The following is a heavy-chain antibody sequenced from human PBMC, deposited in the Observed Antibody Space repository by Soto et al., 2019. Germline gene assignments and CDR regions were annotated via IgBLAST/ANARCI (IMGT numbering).Heavy chain of an antibody. V-gene: IGHV1-69*13. D-gene: IGHD3-3*01. J-gene: IGHJ4*02. Sequence: SVKVSCKASGGTFSSYAISWVRQAPGQGLEWMGGIIPIFGTANYAQKFQGRVTITADESTSTAYMELSSLRSEDTAVYYCARGPVFGVVITYYFDYWGQGTLVTVSS. CDR3: ARGPVFGVVITYYFDY. CDR2: IIPIFGTA. CDR1: GGTFSSYA.